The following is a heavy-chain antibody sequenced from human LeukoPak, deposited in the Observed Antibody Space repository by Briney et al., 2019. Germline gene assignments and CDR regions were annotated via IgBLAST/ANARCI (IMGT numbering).Heavy chain of an antibody. D-gene: IGHD3-22*01. Sequence: PSETLSLTCTVSGGSISSYYWSWIRQPPGKGLEWIGYIYYSGSTNYNPSFKSRVTISVDTSKNQFSLKLSSVTAADTAVYYCARGRGSSGYYYPYFDYWGQGTLVTVSS. CDR1: GGSISSYY. CDR2: IYYSGST. V-gene: IGHV4-59*01. J-gene: IGHJ4*02. CDR3: ARGRGSSGYYYPYFDY.